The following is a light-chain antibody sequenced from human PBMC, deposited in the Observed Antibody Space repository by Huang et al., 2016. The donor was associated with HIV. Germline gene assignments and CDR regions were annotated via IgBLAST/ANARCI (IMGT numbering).Light chain of an antibody. J-gene: IGKJ3*01. CDR3: QQYNTFT. CDR2: EAS. Sequence: DIQMTQSPSTLSAAIGYRVTITCRASQSVSTRLAWYQQKPGKAPRLLIQEASSLESGVPSRFSGSGSGTEFTLTISSLQPDDSATYSCQQYNTFTFGPGTKVDI. V-gene: IGKV1-5*03. CDR1: QSVSTR.